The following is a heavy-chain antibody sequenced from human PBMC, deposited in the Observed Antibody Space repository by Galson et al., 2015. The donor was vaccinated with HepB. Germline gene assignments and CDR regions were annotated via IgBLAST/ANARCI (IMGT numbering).Heavy chain of an antibody. Sequence: LRLSCAASGFTFSSYAMSWVRPAPGKGLEWVSAISGSGGSTYYADSVKGRFTISRDNSKNTLYLQMNSLRAEDTAVYYCAKLSRPRFYNWNSIPTDYWGQGTLVTVSS. CDR3: AKLSRPRFYNWNSIPTDY. CDR1: GFTFSSYA. D-gene: IGHD1-20*01. V-gene: IGHV3-23*01. J-gene: IGHJ4*02. CDR2: ISGSGGST.